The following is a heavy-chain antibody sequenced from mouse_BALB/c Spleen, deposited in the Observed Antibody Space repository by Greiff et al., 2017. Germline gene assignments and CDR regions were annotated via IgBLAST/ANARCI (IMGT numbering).Heavy chain of an antibody. CDR3: ARQSSAY. V-gene: IGHV5-12-2*01. CDR1: GFTFSSYT. Sequence: EVNLVESGGGLVQPGGSLKLSCAASGFTFSSYTMSWVRQTPEKRLEWVAYISNGGGSTYYPDTVKGRFTISRDNAKNTLYLQMSSLKSEDTAMYYCARQSSAYWGQGTLVTVSA. D-gene: IGHD1-3*01. CDR2: ISNGGGST. J-gene: IGHJ3*01.